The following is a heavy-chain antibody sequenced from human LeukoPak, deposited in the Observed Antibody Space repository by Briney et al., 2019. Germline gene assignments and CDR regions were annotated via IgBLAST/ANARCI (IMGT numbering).Heavy chain of an antibody. V-gene: IGHV4-59*01. Sequence: SETLSLTCTDSGDFITAYYWSWIRQPPGKGLEWIGYVYYTGSTEYNPSLRSRVTISLEMSKHQFSLDLTSVTAADTAVYYCASNTGTVFDYWGQGALVTVSS. CDR1: GDFITAYY. D-gene: IGHD7-27*01. CDR2: VYYTGST. CDR3: ASNTGTVFDY. J-gene: IGHJ4*02.